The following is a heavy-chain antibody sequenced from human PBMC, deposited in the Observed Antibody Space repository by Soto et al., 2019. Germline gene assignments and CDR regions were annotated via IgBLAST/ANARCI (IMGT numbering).Heavy chain of an antibody. Sequence: SETLSLTCTVSGGSISSYYWSWIRQPPGKGLEWIGYIYCSGSTNYNPSLKSRVTISVDTSKNQFSLKLSSVTAADTAVYYCARKRGIAVATNWFDPWGQGTLVTVSS. J-gene: IGHJ5*02. CDR2: IYCSGST. CDR1: GGSISSYY. CDR3: ARKRGIAVATNWFDP. V-gene: IGHV4-59*01. D-gene: IGHD6-19*01.